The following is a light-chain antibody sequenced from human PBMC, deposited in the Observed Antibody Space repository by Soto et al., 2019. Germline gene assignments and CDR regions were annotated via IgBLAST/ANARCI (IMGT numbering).Light chain of an antibody. CDR3: SSYGGSNNLL. Sequence: QLVLTQPPSASGSPGQSVTISCTGTRSDVGGYHYVSWYQHYPGSAPKLLIYEVNRRPSGVPDRFSGSKSGNTASLTVSGLQAEDEAYYYCSSYGGSNNLLFGGGTKLTVL. V-gene: IGLV2-8*01. CDR1: RSDVGGYHY. J-gene: IGLJ2*01. CDR2: EVN.